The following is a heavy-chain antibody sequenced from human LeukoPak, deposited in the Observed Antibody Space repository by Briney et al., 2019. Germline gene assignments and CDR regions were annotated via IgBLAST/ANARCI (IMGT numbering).Heavy chain of an antibody. D-gene: IGHD3-22*01. V-gene: IGHV1-69*05. CDR3: ARRGYYDSSGYGYFDY. CDR1: GGTFSSYA. Sequence: GASVKVSCKASGGTFSSYAISWVRQAPGQGLEWMGGIIPIFGTANYAQKFQGRVTITTVESTSTAYMELSSLRSEDTAVYYCARRGYYDSSGYGYFDYWGQGTLVTVSS. CDR2: IIPIFGTA. J-gene: IGHJ4*02.